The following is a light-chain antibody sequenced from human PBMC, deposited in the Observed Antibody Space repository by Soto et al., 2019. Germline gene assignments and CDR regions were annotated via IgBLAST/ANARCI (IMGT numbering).Light chain of an antibody. V-gene: IGLV1-40*01. CDR2: ANI. Sequence: QSVLTQPPSVSGAPGQRVTISCTGSGSNIGAGYDVHWYQQLPGTAPKLLIFANINRPSGVPDRFSGSKSGTSASLAITGLRAEDEADYYCQSYDSSPSGYVVGTGTKVTVL. CDR1: GSNIGAGYD. J-gene: IGLJ1*01. CDR3: QSYDSSPSGYV.